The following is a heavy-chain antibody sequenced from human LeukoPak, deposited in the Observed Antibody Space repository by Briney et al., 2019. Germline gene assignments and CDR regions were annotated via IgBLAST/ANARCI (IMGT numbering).Heavy chain of an antibody. V-gene: IGHV1-2*06. CDR2: INPNSGGT. D-gene: IGHD3-22*01. CDR1: GYTFTGYY. J-gene: IGHJ4*02. CDR3: ARDTYYYDSSGYYYWVY. Sequence: ASVKVSCKASGYTFTGYYMHWVRQAPGQGLEWMGQINPNSGGTNYAQKFQGRVTMTRHTSISTAYLELSRLRSDDTAVYYCARDTYYYDSSGYYYWVYWGQGTLVTVSS.